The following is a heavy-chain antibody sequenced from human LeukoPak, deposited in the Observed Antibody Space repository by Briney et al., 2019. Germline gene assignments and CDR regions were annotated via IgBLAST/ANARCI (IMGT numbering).Heavy chain of an antibody. D-gene: IGHD1-26*01. CDR2: IDPNSGGT. Sequence: WASVKVSCKASGYTFTGYYMHWVRQAPGQGLEWMGWIDPNSGGTNYAQKFQGRVTMTRDTSISTAYMELSRLRSDDTAVYYCARGSKVGATVGYWGQGTLVTVSS. V-gene: IGHV1-2*02. J-gene: IGHJ4*02. CDR1: GYTFTGYY. CDR3: ARGSKVGATVGY.